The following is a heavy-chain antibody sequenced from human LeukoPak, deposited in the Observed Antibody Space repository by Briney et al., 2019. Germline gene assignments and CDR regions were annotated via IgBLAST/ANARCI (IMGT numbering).Heavy chain of an antibody. D-gene: IGHD3-10*01. CDR1: GYSITSYW. J-gene: IGHJ3*02. Sequence: PGESLKISGKGAGYSITSYWIGWVRQMRGKSLEWMGIIYPGDSDTRYSPSFQGQVTISADKSISTAYLQWSSLKASDTAMYYCASQREYYYGSGSSYDAFDIWGQGTMVTVSS. CDR2: IYPGDSDT. CDR3: ASQREYYYGSGSSYDAFDI. V-gene: IGHV5-51*01.